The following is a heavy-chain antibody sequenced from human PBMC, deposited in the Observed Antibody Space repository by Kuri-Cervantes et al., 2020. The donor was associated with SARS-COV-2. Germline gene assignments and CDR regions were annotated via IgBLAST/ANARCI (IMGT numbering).Heavy chain of an antibody. CDR1: DYSISSGYY. D-gene: IGHD3-22*01. CDR3: ASFGGSGYYWENWFDP. Sequence: GSLRLSCAVSDYSISSGYYWGWIRQPPGKGLEWIGSIYHTGSTQYNPSLKSRVTISVDTSKNQFSLKLRSVTAADTAVYYCASFGGSGYYWENWFDPWGQGTLVTVSS. V-gene: IGHV4-38-2*01. CDR2: IYHTGST. J-gene: IGHJ5*02.